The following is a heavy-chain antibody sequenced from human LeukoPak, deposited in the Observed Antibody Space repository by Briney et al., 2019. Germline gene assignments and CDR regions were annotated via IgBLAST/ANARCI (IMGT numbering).Heavy chain of an antibody. V-gene: IGHV4-38-2*02. Sequence: SETLSLTCTVSGHSIIISYYWGWIRQPPGKGLEWTGSIYHTGSTYYNPSLKSRVRISIDTPKNKFSLKLNSVTAADTAVYYCARTVDSSGFSSFQYWGQGTLVTVSS. J-gene: IGHJ1*01. CDR3: ARTVDSSGFSSFQY. CDR1: GHSIIISYY. D-gene: IGHD3-22*01. CDR2: IYHTGST.